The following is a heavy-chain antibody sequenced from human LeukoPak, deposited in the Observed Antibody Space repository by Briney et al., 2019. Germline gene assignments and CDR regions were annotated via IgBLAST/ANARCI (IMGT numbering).Heavy chain of an antibody. CDR2: INPNSGGT. D-gene: IGHD3-22*01. CDR1: GYTFTGYY. Sequence: ASVMVSCKDSGYTFTGYYMHWVRQAPGQWLEWMSWINPNSGGTNYAQKFPGRVNMTRDTSIRTAYMDLSRLRSDDTAVYDCAIAGVWDYSDSSGYHNGAFDIWGQGTMFTVSS. J-gene: IGHJ3*02. CDR3: AIAGVWDYSDSSGYHNGAFDI. V-gene: IGHV1-2*02.